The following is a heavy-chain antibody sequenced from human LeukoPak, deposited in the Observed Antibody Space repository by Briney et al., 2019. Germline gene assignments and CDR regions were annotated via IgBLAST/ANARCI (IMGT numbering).Heavy chain of an antibody. J-gene: IGHJ5*02. V-gene: IGHV4-4*07. CDR2: IYSSGST. Sequence: SETLSLTCTVSGGSISNYYWSWIRQPAGKGLEWIGRIYSSGSTNYNPSLKSRVTISVDTSKNQFSLKLSSVTAADTAVYYCAREGASVRIAAADNWFDPWGQGTLVTVSS. CDR3: AREGASVRIAAADNWFDP. CDR1: GGSISNYY. D-gene: IGHD6-13*01.